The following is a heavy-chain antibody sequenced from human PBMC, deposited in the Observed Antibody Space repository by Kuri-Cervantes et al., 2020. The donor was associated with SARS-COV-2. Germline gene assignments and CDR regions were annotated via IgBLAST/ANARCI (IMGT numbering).Heavy chain of an antibody. D-gene: IGHD4-11*01. CDR1: GFTFSSYW. Sequence: GGSLRLSCVASGFTFSSYWMHWVRQAPGKGLVWVSRLTNDGSDAIFADSVKGRFTISRDNAKNMLYLYMNSLRADDTAVYYCARDSMTTSDFDYWGQGTLVTVSS. CDR2: LTNDGSDA. V-gene: IGHV3-74*01. CDR3: ARDSMTTSDFDY. J-gene: IGHJ4*02.